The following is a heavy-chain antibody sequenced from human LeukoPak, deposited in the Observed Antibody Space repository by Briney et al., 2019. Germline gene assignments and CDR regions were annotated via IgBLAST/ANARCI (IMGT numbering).Heavy chain of an antibody. V-gene: IGHV3-7*01. J-gene: IGHJ4*02. CDR1: GFTFSSFW. CDR2: IKEDGSEK. CDR3: ARTPRSSGGMGTSLKYFDY. Sequence: GGSLRLSCAVSGFTFSSFWMSWVRQAPGKGLEWVANIKEDGSEKNYVDSVEGRFTISRDNAKNSLYLQMNSLRAEDTAVYYCARTPRSSGGMGTSLKYFDYWGQGTLVTVSS. D-gene: IGHD3-10*01.